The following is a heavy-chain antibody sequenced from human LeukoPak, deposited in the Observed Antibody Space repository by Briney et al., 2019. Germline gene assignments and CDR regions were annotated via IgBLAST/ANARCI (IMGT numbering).Heavy chain of an antibody. J-gene: IGHJ4*02. CDR2: TYYRSKWYN. CDR1: GDSVSSNSAT. CDR3: ARDLAGFGGYSYGMVDY. D-gene: IGHD5-18*01. V-gene: IGHV6-1*01. Sequence: SQTLSLTCAISGDSVSSNSATWNWIRQSPSRCLEWLGRTYYRSKWYNDYALSVKSRITINPDTSKNQFSLQLNSVTPEDTAVYYCARDLAGFGGYSYGMVDYWGQGTLVTVSS.